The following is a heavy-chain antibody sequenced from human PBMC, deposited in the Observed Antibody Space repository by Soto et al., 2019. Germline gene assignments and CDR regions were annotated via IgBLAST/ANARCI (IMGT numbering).Heavy chain of an antibody. CDR2: IYYGGST. J-gene: IGHJ6*02. V-gene: IGHV4-59*01. CDR1: GGSISSYY. D-gene: IGHD3-22*01. Sequence: SETLSLTCTVSGGSISSYYWSWIRQPPGKGLEWIGYIYYGGSTNYNPSLKSRVTISVDTSKNQFSLKLGSVTAADTAVYYCARYKHYYDSSGTAYYYYYYGMDVWGQGTKVTVSS. CDR3: ARYKHYYDSSGTAYYYYYYGMDV.